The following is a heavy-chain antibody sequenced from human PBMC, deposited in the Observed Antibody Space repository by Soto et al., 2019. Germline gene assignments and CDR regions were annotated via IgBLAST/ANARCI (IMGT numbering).Heavy chain of an antibody. CDR3: ATDPRGPDY. V-gene: IGHV3-23*01. Sequence: VHLLESGGGLVQPGGSLKLSCATSGVGFSNCGMSWVRQAPGKGLEWGSGISASGDSTYYADPVNGRFTISGDNSKRTLYLQMNSLSAEDTAIYYCATDPRGPDYWGQGTQVTVS. CDR2: ISASGDST. CDR1: GVGFSNCG. J-gene: IGHJ4*02.